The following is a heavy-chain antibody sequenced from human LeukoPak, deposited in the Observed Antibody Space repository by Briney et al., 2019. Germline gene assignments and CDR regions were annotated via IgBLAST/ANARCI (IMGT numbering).Heavy chain of an antibody. D-gene: IGHD5-12*01. CDR3: ARDPLRSPNYYYYMDV. Sequence: ASVKVSCKASGGTFSSYAISWVRQAPGQGLEWMGGIIPIFGTANYAQKFQGRVTITTDESTSTAYMELSSLRSEDTAVYYCARDPLRSPNYYYYMDVWGKGTTVTVSS. J-gene: IGHJ6*03. V-gene: IGHV1-69*05. CDR2: IIPIFGTA. CDR1: GGTFSSYA.